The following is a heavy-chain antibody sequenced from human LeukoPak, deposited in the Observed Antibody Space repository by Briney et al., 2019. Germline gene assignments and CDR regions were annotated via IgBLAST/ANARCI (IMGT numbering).Heavy chain of an antibody. Sequence: SVKVSCKASGGTFSSYAISWVRQAPGQGLEWMGGIIPIFGTANYAQKFQGRVTITADESTSTAYMELSSLRSEDTVVYYCARGAATTVTTFYYYYGMDVWGQGTTVTVSS. D-gene: IGHD4-17*01. CDR3: ARGAATTVTTFYYYYGMDV. J-gene: IGHJ6*02. CDR1: GGTFSSYA. V-gene: IGHV1-69*13. CDR2: IIPIFGTA.